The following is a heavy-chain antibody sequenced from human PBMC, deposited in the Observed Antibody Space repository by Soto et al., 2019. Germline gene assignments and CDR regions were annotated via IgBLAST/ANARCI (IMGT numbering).Heavy chain of an antibody. J-gene: IGHJ6*02. CDR1: GGTFSSYA. D-gene: IGHD6-6*01. V-gene: IGHV1-69*13. CDR2: IIPIFGTA. Sequence: GASVKVSCKASGGTFSSYAISWVRQAPGQGLEWMGGIIPIFGTANYAQKFQGRVTITADESTSTAYVELSSLRSEDTAVYYCARGLDSSSSPLSYYGMDVWGQGTTVTVSS. CDR3: ARGLDSSSSPLSYYGMDV.